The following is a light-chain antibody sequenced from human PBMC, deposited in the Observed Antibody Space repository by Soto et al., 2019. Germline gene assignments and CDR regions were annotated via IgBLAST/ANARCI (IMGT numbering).Light chain of an antibody. CDR2: GVF. Sequence: ETVLQQSPGTVSLSPGERATLSCTTSQTVNSDYLGWYQQKPGQAPRLLIYGVFNRATGIPDWFSGSGSGTYFTLTISGLEPEDSAVYYCQHCDGSSRTFGQGTNLEI. J-gene: IGKJ2*01. CDR3: QHCDGSSRT. V-gene: IGKV3-20*01. CDR1: QTVNSDY.